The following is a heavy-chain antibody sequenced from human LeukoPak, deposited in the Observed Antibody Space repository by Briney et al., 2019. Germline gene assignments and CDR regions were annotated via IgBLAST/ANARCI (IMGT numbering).Heavy chain of an antibody. J-gene: IGHJ5*02. CDR3: AKDYEPLVGVHRWGDWFDP. V-gene: IGHV3-30*04. CDR2: ISYDGNNK. D-gene: IGHD1-26*01. CDR1: GFTFSSYA. Sequence: GGSLRLSCAASGFTFSSYAMHWVRQAPGKGLEWVALISYDGNNKYYADSVKGRFTISRDNSKNTLYLQMNSLRAEDTAVYYCAKDYEPLVGVHRWGDWFDPWGQGTLVTVSS.